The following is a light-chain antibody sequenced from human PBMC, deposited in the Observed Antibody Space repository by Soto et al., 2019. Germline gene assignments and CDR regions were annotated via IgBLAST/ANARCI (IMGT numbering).Light chain of an antibody. CDR3: QQYGNSLST. CDR2: AAS. Sequence: DIQMTQSPSSVCASVGDRVTITCRASHVINSWLAWYQQKPGKAPNLLIYAASSVQSGVPSRFSGSGSGTEFTLTISRLEPEDFALYYCQQYGNSLSTFGQGTKVDIK. CDR1: HVINSW. J-gene: IGKJ1*01. V-gene: IGKV1-12*01.